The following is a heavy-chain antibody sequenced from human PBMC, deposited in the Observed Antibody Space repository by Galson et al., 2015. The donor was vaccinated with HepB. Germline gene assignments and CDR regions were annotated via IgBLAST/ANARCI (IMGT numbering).Heavy chain of an antibody. Sequence: SLRLSCAASGFTFSSYAMSWVRQAPGKGLEWVSDISGSGANTYYADSVKGRFTISRDNSGNTLFLQMNSLRAEDTAVYYCAKDRMYNSGWGALDYWGQGILVTVSS. J-gene: IGHJ4*02. CDR3: AKDRMYNSGWGALDY. CDR1: GFTFSSYA. V-gene: IGHV3-23*01. CDR2: ISGSGANT. D-gene: IGHD6-19*01.